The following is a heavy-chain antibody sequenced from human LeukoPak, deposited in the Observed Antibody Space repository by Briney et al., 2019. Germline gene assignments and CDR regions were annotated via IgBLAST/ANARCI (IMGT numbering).Heavy chain of an antibody. CDR3: ARGRRVGATTFDY. J-gene: IGHJ4*02. CDR2: INHSGST. V-gene: IGHV4-34*01. CDR1: GGSFSGYY. Sequence: SETLSLTCAVYGGSFSGYYWSWIRQPPGKGLEWIGEINHSGSTNYNPSLKSRVTISVDTSKNQFSLKLSSVTAADTAVYYCARGRRVGATTFDYWGQGTLVTVSS. D-gene: IGHD1-26*01.